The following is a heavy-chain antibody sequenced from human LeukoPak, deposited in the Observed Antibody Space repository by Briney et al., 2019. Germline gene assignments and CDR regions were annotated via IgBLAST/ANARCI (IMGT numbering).Heavy chain of an antibody. CDR1: GYTFTDYY. J-gene: IGHJ6*02. CDR3: GGDSSVEPGLSMDV. D-gene: IGHD1-1*01. V-gene: IGHV1-2*02. CDR2: IKLSSGDT. Sequence: ASVKVSCRASGYTFTDYYIYWVRQAPGQGLEWMGWIKLSSGDTIYAQKFQGRVTMTRDTSITTAYMELSRLTSDDTAAYYCGGDSSVEPGLSMDVWGQGTTVTVS.